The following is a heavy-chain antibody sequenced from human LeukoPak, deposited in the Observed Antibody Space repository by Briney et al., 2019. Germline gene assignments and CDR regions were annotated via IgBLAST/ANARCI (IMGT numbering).Heavy chain of an antibody. CDR2: ISTVSTV. Sequence: GGSLRLSCAASGFTFSSYEMNWVRQAPGKGLEWVSYISTVSTVSYADSVKGRFTIPRDNAKNSLYLQMNSLRAEDTGVYYCARTNPGVVQNDYWGQGTLVTVSS. D-gene: IGHD2-8*01. CDR1: GFTFSSYE. CDR3: ARTNPGVVQNDY. J-gene: IGHJ4*02. V-gene: IGHV3-48*03.